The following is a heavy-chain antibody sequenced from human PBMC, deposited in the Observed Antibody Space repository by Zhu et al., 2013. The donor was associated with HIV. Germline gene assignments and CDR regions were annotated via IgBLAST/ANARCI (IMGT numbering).Heavy chain of an antibody. D-gene: IGHD2-2*01. Sequence: EVQLLESGGGLVQPGGSLRLSCAASGFTFSSYAMSWVRQAPGKGLEWVSTIGGSGGSTYYADSVKGRFTISRDNSKNTLYLQMNSLRAEDTAVYSCAKDTRGTTTWKLYFDYWGQGSLVTVSS. CDR1: GFTFSSYA. CDR3: AKDTRGTTTWKLYFDY. V-gene: IGHV3-23*01. CDR2: IGGSGGST. J-gene: IGHJ4*02.